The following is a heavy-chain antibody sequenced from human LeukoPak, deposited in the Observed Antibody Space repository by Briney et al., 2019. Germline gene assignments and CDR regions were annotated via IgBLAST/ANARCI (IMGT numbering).Heavy chain of an antibody. J-gene: IGHJ3*02. CDR2: ISSSSSYT. Sequence: GGSLRLSCAASGFTFSDYYMSWIRQAPGKGLEWVSYISSSSSYTNYADSVKGRFTISRDNAKNSLYLQMNSLRAEDTAVYYCVRGSRRVQLPRSYDFDIWGQGTVVTVSS. CDR1: GFTFSDYY. V-gene: IGHV3-11*06. CDR3: VRGSRRVQLPRSYDFDI. D-gene: IGHD1-1*01.